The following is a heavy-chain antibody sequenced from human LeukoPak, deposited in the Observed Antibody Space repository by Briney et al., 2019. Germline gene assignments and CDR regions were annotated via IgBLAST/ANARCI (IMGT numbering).Heavy chain of an antibody. Sequence: SQTLSLTCTVSGGSISSGDYYWSWIRQPPGKGLEWIGYIYYSGSTYYNPSLKSRVTISVDTSKNQFSLKLSSVTAADTAVYYCARELARPACSGGSCYSYYYYGMVVWGQGTTVTVSS. CDR3: ARELARPACSGGSCYSYYYYGMVV. CDR1: GGSISSGDYY. CDR2: IYYSGST. D-gene: IGHD2-15*01. J-gene: IGHJ6*02. V-gene: IGHV4-30-4*01.